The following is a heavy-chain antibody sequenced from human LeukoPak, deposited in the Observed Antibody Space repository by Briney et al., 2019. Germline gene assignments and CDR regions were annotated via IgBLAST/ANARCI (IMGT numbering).Heavy chain of an antibody. CDR3: ARGRVYYDFWSGPPVHFDY. CDR2: ISAYSGGT. CDR1: GYTFTSYG. Sequence: ASVKVSCKASGYTFTSYGISWVRQAPGQGLEWMGWISAYSGGTNYAQKFQGRVTMTRDTSISTAYMELSRLRSDDTAVYYCARGRVYYDFWSGPPVHFDYWGQGTLVTVSS. D-gene: IGHD3-3*01. V-gene: IGHV1-2*02. J-gene: IGHJ4*02.